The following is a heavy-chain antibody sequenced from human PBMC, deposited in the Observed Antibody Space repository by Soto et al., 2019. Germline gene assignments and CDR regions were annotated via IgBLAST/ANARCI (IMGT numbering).Heavy chain of an antibody. CDR3: AKQGIEVAGTDYFDY. J-gene: IGHJ4*02. Sequence: QVQLVESGVGVVQAGQSLRLSCAAAGFIFKSYGVHWVRQAPGKGLEWVAVISHDGKPYYADAVNGRFTISRDNAKNTVYLQMNGLRAEDTAVYYCAKQGIEVAGTDYFDYWGQGARVTVAS. D-gene: IGHD6-19*01. CDR1: GFIFKSYG. V-gene: IGHV3-30*18. CDR2: ISHDGKP.